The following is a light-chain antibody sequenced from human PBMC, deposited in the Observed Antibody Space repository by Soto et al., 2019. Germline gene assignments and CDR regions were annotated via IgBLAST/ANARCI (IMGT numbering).Light chain of an antibody. J-gene: IGKJ3*01. V-gene: IGKV1-5*03. CDR1: QDINTY. CDR3: QQYSTYPFT. Sequence: DIQLTQSPSFLSASVGDRVTITCRASQDINTYLAWYQQKPGKAPKLLIYKASSLESGVPSRFSGSGSGTEFTLAISGLQPDDLATYYCQQYSTYPFTFGPGTKVEIK. CDR2: KAS.